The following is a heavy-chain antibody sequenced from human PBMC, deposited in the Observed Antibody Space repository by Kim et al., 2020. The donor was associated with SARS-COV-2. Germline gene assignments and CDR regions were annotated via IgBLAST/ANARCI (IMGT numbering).Heavy chain of an antibody. V-gene: IGHV1-18*01. J-gene: IGHJ6*02. CDR1: GYTFSSYG. CDR3: ARAGYYSGSGTYARPLYYGMDV. CDR2: ISPYNDYT. D-gene: IGHD3-10*01. Sequence: ASVKVSCKASGYTFSSYGITWVRHAPGQGPEWMGWISPYNDYTSYSQKFQGRVSMSTDTSTKTAYMDLRSLRFDDTAVYYCARAGYYSGSGTYARPLYYGMDVWGQGTTVTVSS.